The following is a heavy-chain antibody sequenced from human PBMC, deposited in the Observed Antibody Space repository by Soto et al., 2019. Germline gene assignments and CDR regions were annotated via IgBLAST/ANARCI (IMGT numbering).Heavy chain of an antibody. CDR3: ARVSGYKRDDAFDI. Sequence: SETLSLTCAVYGGSFSGYYWSWIRQPPGKGLEWIGEINHSGSTNYNPSLKSRVTISVDTSKNQFSLKLSSVTAADTAVYYCARVSGYKRDDAFDIWGQGTMVTV. D-gene: IGHD3-3*01. CDR2: INHSGST. CDR1: GGSFSGYY. V-gene: IGHV4-34*01. J-gene: IGHJ3*02.